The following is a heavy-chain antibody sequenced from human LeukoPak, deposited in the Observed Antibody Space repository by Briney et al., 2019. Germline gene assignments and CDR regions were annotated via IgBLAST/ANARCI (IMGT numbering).Heavy chain of an antibody. CDR3: ARGYEPGAFDI. Sequence: ASVKVSCKASGYTFTNYALHWVRQAPGQRLEWMGWMNAGNGNTKYSQEFQGRVTISRDTSASTAYMELRGLRSEDMAVYYCARGYEPGAFDIWGQGTMVTVAS. D-gene: IGHD6-13*01. CDR1: GYTFTNYA. J-gene: IGHJ3*02. CDR2: MNAGNGNT. V-gene: IGHV1-3*03.